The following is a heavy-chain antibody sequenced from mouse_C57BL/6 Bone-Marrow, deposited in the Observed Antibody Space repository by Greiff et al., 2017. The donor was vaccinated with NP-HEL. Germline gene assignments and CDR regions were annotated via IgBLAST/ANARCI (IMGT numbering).Heavy chain of an antibody. J-gene: IGHJ2*01. CDR1: GYAFSSYW. V-gene: IGHV1-80*01. CDR3: ARVGTTVVATHYVDY. Sequence: QVQLQQSGAELVKPGASVKISCKASGYAFSSYWMNWVKQRPGQGLEWIGQIYPGDGDTNYNGKFKGKATLTADKSSSTAYMQLSSLTSEDSAVYFCARVGTTVVATHYVDYWGQGTTLTVSS. CDR2: IYPGDGDT. D-gene: IGHD1-1*01.